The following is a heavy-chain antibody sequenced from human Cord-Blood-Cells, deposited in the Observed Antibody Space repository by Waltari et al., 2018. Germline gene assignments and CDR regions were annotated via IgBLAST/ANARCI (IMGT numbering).Heavy chain of an antibody. CDR3: ATGAVRWRWFDP. D-gene: IGHD3-10*01. CDR2: FDPEDGET. J-gene: IGHJ5*02. CDR1: GYTLTELS. V-gene: IGHV1-24*01. Sequence: QVQLVQSGAEVKKPGASVKVSCKVSGYTLTELSMHWVRQAPGKGLEWMGGFDPEDGETIYAQKFQGRVTITEDTSTDTAYMELSSLRSEDTAVYYCATGAVRWRWFDPWGQGTLVTVSS.